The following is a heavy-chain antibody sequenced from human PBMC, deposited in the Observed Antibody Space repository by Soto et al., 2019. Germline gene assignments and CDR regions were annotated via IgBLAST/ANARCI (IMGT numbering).Heavy chain of an antibody. CDR3: ARETYYYDSSGYPLSNAFDI. J-gene: IGHJ3*02. CDR1: GYTFTGYY. CDR2: ISAYNGNT. V-gene: IGHV1-18*04. Sequence: ASVKVSCKASGYTFTGYYMHWVRQAPGQGLEWMGWISAYNGNTNYAQKLQGRVTMTTDTSTSTAYMELRSLRSDDTAVYYCARETYYYDSSGYPLSNAFDIWGQGTMVTVSS. D-gene: IGHD3-22*01.